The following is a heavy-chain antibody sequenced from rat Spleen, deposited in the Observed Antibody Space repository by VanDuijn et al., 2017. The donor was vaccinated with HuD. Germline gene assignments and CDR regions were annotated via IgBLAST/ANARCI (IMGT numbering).Heavy chain of an antibody. V-gene: IGHV5-25*01. CDR3: TNAGKLGARGDY. J-gene: IGHJ2*01. CDR1: GFTFSNYY. D-gene: IGHD5-1*01. Sequence: EVQLVESGGGLVQPGRSMKLSCAASGFTFSNYYMAWVRQAPTKGLEWVASINTGGGNTYYRDSVKGRFTISRDNAKSSLYLQMDSLRSEDTATYYCTNAGKLGARGDYWGQGVMVTVSS. CDR2: INTGGGNT.